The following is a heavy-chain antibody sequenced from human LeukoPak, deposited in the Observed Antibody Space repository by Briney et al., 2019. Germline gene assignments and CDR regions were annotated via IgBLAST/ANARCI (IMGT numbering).Heavy chain of an antibody. D-gene: IGHD3-3*01. CDR2: IWYDGSNK. Sequence: GGSLRLSCAASGFTFSSYGMHWVRQAPGNGLEWVAVIWYDGSNKYYADSVKGRFTISRDNSKNTLYLQMNSLRAEDTAVYYCARVLDHYDFWSGYHRHKYYYYGMDVWGQGTTVTVSS. V-gene: IGHV3-33*01. J-gene: IGHJ6*02. CDR1: GFTFSSYG. CDR3: ARVLDHYDFWSGYHRHKYYYYGMDV.